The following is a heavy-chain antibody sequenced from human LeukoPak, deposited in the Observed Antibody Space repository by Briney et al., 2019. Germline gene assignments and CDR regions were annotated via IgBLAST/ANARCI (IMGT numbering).Heavy chain of an antibody. J-gene: IGHJ4*02. Sequence: SETLSLTCTVSGGSISNYYWSWIRQPPGKGLEWIGYIYYSGSTNYNPSLKSRVTISVDTSKNQFSLKLSSVTAADTAVYYCAXXXXXXXXXSYYKGIDYWGQGTLVTVSS. CDR1: GGSISNYY. V-gene: IGHV4-59*08. CDR3: AXXXXXXXXXSYYKGIDY. D-gene: IGHD3-10*01. CDR2: IYYSGST.